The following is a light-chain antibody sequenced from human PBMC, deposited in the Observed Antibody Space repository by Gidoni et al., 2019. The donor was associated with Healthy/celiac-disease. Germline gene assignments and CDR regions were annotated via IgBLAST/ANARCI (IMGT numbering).Light chain of an antibody. CDR2: WAS. CDR1: QSVLYSSNNKNY. Sequence: DIVMTHSPDSLAVSLGERATINCNSSQSVLYSSNNKNYLAWYQQKPGQPPKLLIYWASTRESGVPDRFSGSGSGTDFTLTISSLQAEDVAVYYCQQYYSTPRSFGQGTKLEIK. J-gene: IGKJ2*03. CDR3: QQYYSTPRS. V-gene: IGKV4-1*01.